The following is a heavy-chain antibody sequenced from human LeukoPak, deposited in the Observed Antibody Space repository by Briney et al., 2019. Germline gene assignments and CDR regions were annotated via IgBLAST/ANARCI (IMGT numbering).Heavy chain of an antibody. Sequence: SETLSLTCAVYGGSFSGYYWSWIRQPPGKGLEWIGEINHSGSTNYNPSLKSRITISVDTSNNQFSLRLSSVTAGDTAVYYCARGHMWRRHFDYWGQGTLVTVSS. CDR3: ARGHMWRRHFDY. CDR2: INHSGST. J-gene: IGHJ4*02. CDR1: GGSFSGYY. D-gene: IGHD2-21*01. V-gene: IGHV4-34*01.